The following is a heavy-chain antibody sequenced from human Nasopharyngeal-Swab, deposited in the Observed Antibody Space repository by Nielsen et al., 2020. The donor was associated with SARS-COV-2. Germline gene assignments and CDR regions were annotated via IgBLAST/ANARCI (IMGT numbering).Heavy chain of an antibody. J-gene: IGHJ4*02. CDR1: GGSISSSSYY. D-gene: IGHD3-3*01. V-gene: IGHV4-39*07. Sequence: SETPSLTCTVSGGSISSSSYYWGWIRQPPGKGLEWIGSIYYSGSTYYNPSLKSRVTISVDTSKNQFSLKLSSVTAADTAVYYCARDSRSISIFGVVTGGFDCWGQGTLVTVSS. CDR3: ARDSRSISIFGVVTGGFDC. CDR2: IYYSGST.